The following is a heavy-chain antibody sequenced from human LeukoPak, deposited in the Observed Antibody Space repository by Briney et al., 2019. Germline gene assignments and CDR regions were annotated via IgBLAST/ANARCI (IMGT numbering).Heavy chain of an antibody. Sequence: GGSLRLSCVASGFTFSSYGIHWVRQAPGKGLVWVAVVSSDGSIKYNADSVKGRFTISRDTSKNTVYLQMNSLGAEDTAFYYCARGYSSSWLGYFDYWGQGTLVTVSS. CDR3: ARGYSSSWLGYFDY. CDR1: GFTFSSYG. CDR2: VSSDGSIK. J-gene: IGHJ4*02. V-gene: IGHV3-30*03. D-gene: IGHD6-13*01.